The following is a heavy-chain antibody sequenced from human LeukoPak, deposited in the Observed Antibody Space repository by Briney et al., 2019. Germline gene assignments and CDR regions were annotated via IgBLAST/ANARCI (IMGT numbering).Heavy chain of an antibody. CDR3: ARGGGDYYYGMDV. Sequence: GGSLRLSCAASGFTFSSYSMNWVRQAPGKGLEWVSSISSSSSYIYYTGSVKGRFTISRDNAKNSLYLQMNSLRAEDTAVYYCARGGGDYYYGMDVWGQGTTVTVSS. CDR1: GFTFSSYS. CDR2: ISSSSSYI. V-gene: IGHV3-21*01. J-gene: IGHJ6*02. D-gene: IGHD3-16*01.